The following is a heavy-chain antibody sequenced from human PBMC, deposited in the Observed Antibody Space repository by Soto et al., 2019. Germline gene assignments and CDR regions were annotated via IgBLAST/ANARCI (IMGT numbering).Heavy chain of an antibody. V-gene: IGHV3-23*01. CDR2: ISGSGGNT. J-gene: IGHJ5*02. D-gene: IGHD1-26*01. CDR3: APGSLLDPLLPDNSFEP. Sequence: GGSLRLSCAASGFTFSDYTMNWVRQAPRKGLEWVSAISGSGGNTYHADSVRGRFTISRDNSKNTLYLQMNSLRAEDKGIYHCAPGSLLDPLLPDNSFEPGAREPWSPSPQ. CDR1: GFTFSDYT.